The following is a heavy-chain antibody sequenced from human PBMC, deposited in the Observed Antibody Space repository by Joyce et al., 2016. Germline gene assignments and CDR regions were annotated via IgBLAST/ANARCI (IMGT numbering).Heavy chain of an antibody. CDR1: GFSVSSNY. V-gene: IGHV3-66*01. CDR3: ARGAGIVVVTHFDY. Sequence: EVQLVESGGGLVQPGGSLRLSCAVSGFSVSSNYMNWVRQAPVNGLEWVSVIYSGGSTYYADSVKGRFTISRDNSKNTLYLQMNSLRAEDTAVYYCARGAGIVVVTHFDYWGQGTLVTVSS. J-gene: IGHJ4*02. CDR2: IYSGGST. D-gene: IGHD3-22*01.